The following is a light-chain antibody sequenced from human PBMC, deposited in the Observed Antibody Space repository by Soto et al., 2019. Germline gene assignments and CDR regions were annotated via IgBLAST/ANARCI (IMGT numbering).Light chain of an antibody. J-gene: IGLJ3*02. V-gene: IGLV3-21*02. CDR2: DDS. CDR3: QLWDTDSDHQV. CDR1: NIGVKS. Sequence: SSELTQPPSVSLAPGQTARITCGGRNIGVKSVHCDQQKPGQAPVLIVFDDSDRPSGIPGRFSGSNSGDTATLTISRVEAGDEADYYCQLWDTDSDHQVFGGGTKLTVL.